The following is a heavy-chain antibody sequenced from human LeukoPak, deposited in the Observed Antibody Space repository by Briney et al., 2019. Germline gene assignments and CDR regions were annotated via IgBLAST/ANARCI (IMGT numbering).Heavy chain of an antibody. J-gene: IGHJ4*02. CDR3: ARFSSTWYFGN. CDR1: GFTSSSNA. V-gene: IGHV3-23*01. D-gene: IGHD2-2*01. Sequence: GGSLRLSCAASGFTSSSNAMSWVRQAPGKGLEWVSGISGSGGATYYADSVKGRFTISRDISKNTLYLQMNSLRAEDTAVYYCARFSSTWYFGNWGQGTLVTVSS. CDR2: ISGSGGAT.